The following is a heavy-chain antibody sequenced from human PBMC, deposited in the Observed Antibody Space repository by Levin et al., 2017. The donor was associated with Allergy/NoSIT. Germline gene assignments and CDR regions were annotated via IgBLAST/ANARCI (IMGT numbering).Heavy chain of an antibody. CDR3: ARLASEYSYGLLDY. CDR1: GGSISSYY. J-gene: IGHJ4*02. CDR2: IYYSGST. V-gene: IGHV4-59*01. Sequence: PSETLSLTCTVSGGSISSYYWSWIRQPPGKGLEWIGYIYYSGSTNYNPSLKSRVTISVDTSKNQFSLKLSSVTAADTAVYYCARLASEYSYGLLDYWGQGTLVTVSS. D-gene: IGHD5-18*01.